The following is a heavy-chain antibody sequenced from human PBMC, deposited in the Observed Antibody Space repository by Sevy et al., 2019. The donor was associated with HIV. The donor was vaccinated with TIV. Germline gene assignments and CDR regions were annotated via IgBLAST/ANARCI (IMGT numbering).Heavy chain of an antibody. D-gene: IGHD2-2*01. J-gene: IGHJ4*02. CDR1: GGSFSGYY. V-gene: IGHV4-34*01. CDR3: ARGRIVVVPPALAYY. CDR2: INHSGST. Sequence: SETLSLTCAVYGGSFSGYYWSWIRQPPGKGLEWIGEINHSGSTNYNPSLKSRVTISVDTSKNQFSLKLSSVTAADTAVYYCARGRIVVVPPALAYYWGQGTLVTVSS.